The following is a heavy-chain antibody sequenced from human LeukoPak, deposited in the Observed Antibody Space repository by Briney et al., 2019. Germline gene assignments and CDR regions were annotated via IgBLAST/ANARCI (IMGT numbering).Heavy chain of an antibody. D-gene: IGHD3-16*01. CDR1: GDSISDYW. J-gene: IGHJ3*02. CDR2: IYTSRST. Sequence: PSETLSLTCTVSGDSISDYWWNWLRRPPGKGLEWIGRIYTSRSTNYNPSLKSRVTISVDTSKNQFSLKLSSVTAADTAVYYCARVTGGAPGAFDIWGQGTMVTVSS. CDR3: ARVTGGAPGAFDI. V-gene: IGHV4-4*07.